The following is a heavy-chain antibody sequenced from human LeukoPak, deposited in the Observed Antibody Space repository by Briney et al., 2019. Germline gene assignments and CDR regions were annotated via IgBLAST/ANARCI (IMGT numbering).Heavy chain of an antibody. J-gene: IGHJ6*02. CDR3: AREPRVLRYFDWLSHGMDV. D-gene: IGHD3-9*01. CDR2: IYYSGST. CDR1: GGSISGSSYY. V-gene: IGHV4-39*07. Sequence: SETLSLTCTVSGGSISGSSYYWGWIRQPPGKGLEWIGSIYYSGSTYYNPSLKSRVTISVDTSKNQFSLKLSSVTAADTAVYYCAREPRVLRYFDWLSHGMDVWGQGTTVTVSS.